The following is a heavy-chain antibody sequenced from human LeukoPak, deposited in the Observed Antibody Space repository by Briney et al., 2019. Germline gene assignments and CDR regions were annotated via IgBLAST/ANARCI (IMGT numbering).Heavy chain of an antibody. J-gene: IGHJ4*02. Sequence: SVKVSCKASGTTFRSHAINWVRQAPGQGLEWMGAIIPSFGTVKYAQKFQGRVTMTADESTSTAYMDLNYLRSDDTAVYFCARATSANEYSYGFHFDYWGQGTLVTVSS. V-gene: IGHV1-69*01. D-gene: IGHD5-18*01. CDR3: ARATSANEYSYGFHFDY. CDR1: GTTFRSHA. CDR2: IIPSFGTV.